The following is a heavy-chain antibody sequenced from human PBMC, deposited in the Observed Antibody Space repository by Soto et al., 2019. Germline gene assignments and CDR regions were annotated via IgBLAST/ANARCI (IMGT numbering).Heavy chain of an antibody. V-gene: IGHV1-18*01. J-gene: IGHJ3*02. Sequence: ASVKVSCKAFGYTFTSYGISWVRQAPGQGLEWMGWISAYNGNTNYAQKLQGRVTMTTDTSTSTAYMELRSLRSDDTAVYYCARVLSGDSSGYYHDAFDIWGKGTMVTVSS. CDR1: GYTFTSYG. CDR3: ARVLSGDSSGYYHDAFDI. D-gene: IGHD3-22*01. CDR2: ISAYNGNT.